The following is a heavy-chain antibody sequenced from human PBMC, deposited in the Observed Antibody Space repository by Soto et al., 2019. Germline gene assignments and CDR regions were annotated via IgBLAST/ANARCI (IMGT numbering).Heavy chain of an antibody. CDR2: ISRSSESI. D-gene: IGHD4-4*01. CDR1: GYTFSNYD. J-gene: IGHJ4*02. V-gene: IGHV3-21*04. CDR3: GRGSDCTVDY. Sequence: VQLVQSGGGLVKPGGSLRLSCAASGYTFSNYDMNWVRQAPGKGLEWVSSISRSSESINYADSVKGRFTISRDNAKNSLYLQMNSLGAEDTAVEWGGRGSDCTVDYWGQGALVTDSS.